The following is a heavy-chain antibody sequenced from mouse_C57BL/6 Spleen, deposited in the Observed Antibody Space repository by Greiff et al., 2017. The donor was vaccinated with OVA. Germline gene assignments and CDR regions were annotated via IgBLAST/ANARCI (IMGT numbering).Heavy chain of an antibody. Sequence: EVMLVESGGGLVKPGGSLKLSCAASGFTFSSYTMSWVRQTPEKRLEWVATISGGGGNTYYPDSVKGRFTISRDNAKNTLYLQMSSLRSEDTALYYCARAYYMYFDVWGTGTTVTVSS. V-gene: IGHV5-9*01. D-gene: IGHD2-12*01. CDR2: ISGGGGNT. CDR1: GFTFSSYT. CDR3: ARAYYMYFDV. J-gene: IGHJ1*03.